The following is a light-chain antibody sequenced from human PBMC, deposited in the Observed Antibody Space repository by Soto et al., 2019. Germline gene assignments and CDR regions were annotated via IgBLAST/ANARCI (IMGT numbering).Light chain of an antibody. CDR3: QQYGSSIT. V-gene: IGKV3-20*01. Sequence: TQSPSTLSVTPGERETLTFRASQSVSSNLAWYQQKPGQAPRLLIYGASSRATGIPDRFSGSGSGTDFTLTINRLEPEDFAVYYGQQYGSSITFAQGTRLEI. J-gene: IGKJ5*01. CDR2: GAS. CDR1: QSVSSN.